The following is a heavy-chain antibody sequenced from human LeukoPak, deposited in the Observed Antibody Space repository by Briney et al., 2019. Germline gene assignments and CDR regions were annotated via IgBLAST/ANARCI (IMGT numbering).Heavy chain of an antibody. V-gene: IGHV1-24*01. CDR1: GYTLTELS. D-gene: IGHD2-8*01. CDR3: ATETGYCTNAVCYRYYYGMYV. Sequence: ASVKVSCKVSGYTLTELSMHWLRQAPGKGLEWMGGFDPEDGETIYAQKFQGRVTMTEDTSTDTAYMELSSLRSEDTAVYYCATETGYCTNAVCYRYYYGMYVWGQGTTVTVSS. J-gene: IGHJ6*02. CDR2: FDPEDGET.